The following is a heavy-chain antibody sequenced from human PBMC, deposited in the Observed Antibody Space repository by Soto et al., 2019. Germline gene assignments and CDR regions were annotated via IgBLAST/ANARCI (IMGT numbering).Heavy chain of an antibody. CDR2: LYYGRSA. CDR1: GDSISSYY. V-gene: IGHV4-59*01. J-gene: IGHJ4*02. D-gene: IGHD3-22*01. Sequence: QVQLQESGPGLVKPSETLSLTCAVSGDSISSYYCMWIRHPPGKGLESIGYLYYGRSANYNPSLKSRVTLSVDTSTNQCSLTLSSMTAADTAVYYCVLRSMAVVPEYWGQGTLVTVSS. CDR3: VLRSMAVVPEY.